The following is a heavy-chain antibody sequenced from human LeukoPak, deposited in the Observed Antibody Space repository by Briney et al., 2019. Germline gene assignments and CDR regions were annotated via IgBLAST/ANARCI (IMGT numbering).Heavy chain of an antibody. J-gene: IGHJ5*02. D-gene: IGHD1-7*01. CDR1: GFTFSSYR. CDR3: ARGRNWNYIPNWFDP. CDR2: IKQDGSEK. Sequence: GGSLRLSCAASGFTFSSYRMSWVRQAPGKGLEWVANIKQDGSEKYYVDSVKGRFTISRDNAKNSLYLQMNSLRAEDTAVYYCARGRNWNYIPNWFDPWGQGTLVTVSS. V-gene: IGHV3-7*01.